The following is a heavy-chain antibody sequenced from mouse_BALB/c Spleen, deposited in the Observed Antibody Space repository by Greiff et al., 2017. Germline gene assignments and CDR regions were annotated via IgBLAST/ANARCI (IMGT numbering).Heavy chain of an antibody. D-gene: IGHD2-4*01. V-gene: IGHV1-54*01. CDR1: GYAFTNYL. CDR3: ARGMIGGYFDD. J-gene: IGHJ2*01. Sequence: VQLQQSGAELVRPGTSVKVSCKASGYAFTNYLIEWVKQRPGQGLEWIGVINPGSGGTNYNEQFKGKATLTADKSSSTAYMQLSSLTSDDAAVYFYARGMIGGYFDDWGQGTTLTVSS. CDR2: INPGSGGT.